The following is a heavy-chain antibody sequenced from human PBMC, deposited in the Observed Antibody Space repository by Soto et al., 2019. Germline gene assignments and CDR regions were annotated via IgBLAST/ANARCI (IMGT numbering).Heavy chain of an antibody. V-gene: IGHV4-4*07. D-gene: IGHD3-3*01. J-gene: IGHJ5*02. CDR3: ARDEYDESNNWFDT. CDR2: IYSTGST. CDR1: GASISGFY. Sequence: SETLSLTCTVSGASISGFYWSWIRKSAGKGLEWIGRIYSTGSTNYNASLKSRVTMSVDTSNNQFSLRLRSVTAADTAVYYCARDEYDESNNWFDTWGQGTLVTVSS.